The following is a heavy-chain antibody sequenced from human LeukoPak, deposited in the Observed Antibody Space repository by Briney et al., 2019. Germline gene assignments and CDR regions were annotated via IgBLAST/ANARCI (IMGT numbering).Heavy chain of an antibody. Sequence: SETLSLTCAVSGGSISSGDYYWSWIRQPPGKGLEWIGYIYYSGSTYYNPSLKSRVTISVDTSKNQFSLKLSSVTAADTAVYYCASDYCSSTSCRLDYWGQGTLVTVSS. J-gene: IGHJ4*02. D-gene: IGHD2-2*01. CDR2: IYYSGST. V-gene: IGHV4-30-4*08. CDR1: GGSISSGDYY. CDR3: ASDYCSSTSCRLDY.